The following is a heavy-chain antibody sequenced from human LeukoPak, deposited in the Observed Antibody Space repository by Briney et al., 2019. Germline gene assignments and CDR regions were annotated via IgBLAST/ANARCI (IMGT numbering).Heavy chain of an antibody. CDR3: ARASRGVHCSSTSCYFGADAFDI. V-gene: IGHV4-61*09. CDR1: GGSISSGSYY. Sequence: SQTLSLTCTVSGGSISSGSYYWSWIRQPAGKGLEWIGHIYYSGSTNYNPSLKSRVTISVDTSKNQFSLKPSSVTAADTAVCYCARASRGVHCSSTSCYFGADAFDIWGQGTMVTVSS. D-gene: IGHD2-2*01. J-gene: IGHJ3*02. CDR2: IYYSGST.